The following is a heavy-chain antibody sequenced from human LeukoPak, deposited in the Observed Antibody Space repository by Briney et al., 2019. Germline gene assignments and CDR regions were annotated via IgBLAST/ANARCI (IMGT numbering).Heavy chain of an antibody. CDR3: AKGGSSSWDYFDY. Sequence: GGSLRLSCAASGFSFSSYGMHWVRQAPGKGLEWVAFIRYDGNIKHYADSVKGRFTISRDSSKNTLHLRMNSLRPEDTAVYYCAKGGSSSWDYFDYWGQGTLVTVSS. J-gene: IGHJ4*02. CDR1: GFSFSSYG. D-gene: IGHD6-13*01. CDR2: IRYDGNIK. V-gene: IGHV3-30*02.